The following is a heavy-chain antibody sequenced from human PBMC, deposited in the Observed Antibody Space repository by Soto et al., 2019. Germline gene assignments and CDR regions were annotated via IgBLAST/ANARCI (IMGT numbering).Heavy chain of an antibody. CDR1: GGTFSSYA. V-gene: IGHV1-69*12. J-gene: IGHJ6*02. CDR2: IIPIFGTA. D-gene: IGHD2-15*01. CDR3: ARGVVVAPDYSYGMDV. Sequence: QVQLVQSGAEVKKPGSSVKVSCKASGGTFSSYAISWVRQAPGQGLEWMGGIIPIFGTANYAQKFQGRVTITADESTSTAYTELSSLRSEDTAVYYCARGVVVAPDYSYGMDVWGQGTTVTVSS.